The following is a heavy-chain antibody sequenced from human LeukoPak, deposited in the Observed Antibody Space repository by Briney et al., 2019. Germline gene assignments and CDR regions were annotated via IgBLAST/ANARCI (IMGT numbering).Heavy chain of an antibody. V-gene: IGHV4-34*01. J-gene: IGHJ4*02. CDR1: GGSFSGYY. Sequence: SETLSLTCAVYGGSFSGYYWSWIRQPPGKGLEWIGEINHSGSTNYNPSLNSRVTISVDTSKNQFSLKLSSVTAADTAVYYCARRMRGSIAARPARYYFDYWGQGTLVTVSS. CDR3: ARRMRGSIAARPARYYFDY. D-gene: IGHD6-6*01. CDR2: INHSGST.